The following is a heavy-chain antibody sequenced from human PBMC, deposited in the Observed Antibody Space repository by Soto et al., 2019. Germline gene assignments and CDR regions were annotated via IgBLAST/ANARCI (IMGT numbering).Heavy chain of an antibody. CDR1: GFTFSSYA. D-gene: IGHD1-26*01. CDR2: ITSNGNYT. J-gene: IGHJ4*02. Sequence: GGSLSLSCAASGFTFSSYAMHWVRQAPGKGLEYVSVITSNGNYTDYASSVKGRFTISRDNAKNSLYLQMNSLRAADTALYYCAKAPYSDGSYYPNFDYRGQGTLVTVSS. CDR3: AKAPYSDGSYYPNFDY. V-gene: IGHV3-64*04.